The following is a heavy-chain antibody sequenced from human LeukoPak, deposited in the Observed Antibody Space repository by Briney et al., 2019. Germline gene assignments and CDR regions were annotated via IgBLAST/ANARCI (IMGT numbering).Heavy chain of an antibody. CDR3: ARANSYDGSGHYYEFAY. CDR1: GGSISRYY. J-gene: IGHJ4*02. V-gene: IGHV4-4*07. D-gene: IGHD3-22*01. CDR2: IHSSGST. Sequence: SETLSLTCTVSGGSISRYYWSWIRQPAGKGLEWIGRIHSSGSTNYNPSLKSRVTMSVDTSKNHFSLKLSSVTAADTAVYYCARANSYDGSGHYYEFAYWGQGTQVTVSS.